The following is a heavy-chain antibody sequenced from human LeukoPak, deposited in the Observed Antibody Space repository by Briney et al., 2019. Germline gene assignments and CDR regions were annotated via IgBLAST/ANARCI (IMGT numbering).Heavy chain of an antibody. J-gene: IGHJ5*02. D-gene: IGHD2-15*01. CDR2: IIPIFGTA. CDR3: ARRSLKGLQFDP. CDR1: GGTFSSYA. V-gene: IGHV1-69*13. Sequence: SLKVSSKASGGTFSSYAISCVRQAPGQGLEWMGGIIPIFGTANYAQKFQGRVTITADESTSTASMELSSLRSEDTAVYYCARRSLKGLQFDPWGQGTLVTVSS.